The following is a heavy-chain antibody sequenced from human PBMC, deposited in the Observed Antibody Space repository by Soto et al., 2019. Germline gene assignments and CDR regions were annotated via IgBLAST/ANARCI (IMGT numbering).Heavy chain of an antibody. D-gene: IGHD5-12*01. CDR1: GYTFTSYG. CDR2: ISAYNGNT. J-gene: IGHJ5*02. V-gene: IGHV1-18*01. Sequence: ASVKVSCKASGYTFTSYGISWVRQAPGQGLEWMGWISAYNGNTNYAQKLQGRVTMTTDTSTSTAYMELRSLRSDDTAVYYCAREALVATRGWFDPWGQGTLVTVSS. CDR3: AREALVATRGWFDP.